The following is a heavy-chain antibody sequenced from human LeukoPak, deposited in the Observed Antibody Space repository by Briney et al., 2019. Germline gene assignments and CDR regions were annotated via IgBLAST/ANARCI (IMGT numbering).Heavy chain of an antibody. CDR2: IYTTGST. J-gene: IGHJ4*02. Sequence: SETLSLTCTVSGGSIRSYYWSWIRQPAGKGLEWIGRIYTTGSTNYNPSLKSRVTISVDTSKNQFSLKLSYVTAADTAVYYCASPRYSSGWYKGFDYWGQGTLVTVSS. V-gene: IGHV4-4*07. D-gene: IGHD6-19*01. CDR3: ASPRYSSGWYKGFDY. CDR1: GGSIRSYY.